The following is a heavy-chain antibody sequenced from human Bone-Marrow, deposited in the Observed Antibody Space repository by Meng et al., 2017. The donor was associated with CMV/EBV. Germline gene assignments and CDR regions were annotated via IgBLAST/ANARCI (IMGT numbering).Heavy chain of an antibody. D-gene: IGHD3-22*01. V-gene: IGHV1-69*04. CDR3: ARGGGYDSSGYYYRWFDP. CDR2: ISPVIGVP. J-gene: IGHJ5*02. CDR1: TFSSYA. Sequence: TFSSYAISWVRQAPGEGLEWMGSISPVIGVPTYAETFQGRVTLTADKSSSTAYMELSSLRSDDTAVYYCARGGGYDSSGYYYRWFDPWGQGTLVTVSS.